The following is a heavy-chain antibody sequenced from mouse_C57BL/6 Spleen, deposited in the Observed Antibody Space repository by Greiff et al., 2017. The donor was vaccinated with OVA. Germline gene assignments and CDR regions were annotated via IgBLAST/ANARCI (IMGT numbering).Heavy chain of an antibody. D-gene: IGHD1-1*01. Sequence: VQLQESGAELVRPGTSVKMSCKASGYTFTNYWIGWAKQRPGHGLEWIGDIYPGGGYTNYNEKFKGKATLTADKSSSTAYMQFSSLTSEDSAIYYCARSGYYGSSFDYWGQGTTLTVSS. CDR3: ARSGYYGSSFDY. J-gene: IGHJ2*01. V-gene: IGHV1-63*01. CDR1: GYTFTNYW. CDR2: IYPGGGYT.